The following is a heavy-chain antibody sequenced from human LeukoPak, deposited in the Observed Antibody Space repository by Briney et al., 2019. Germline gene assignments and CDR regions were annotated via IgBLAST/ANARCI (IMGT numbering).Heavy chain of an antibody. J-gene: IGHJ4*02. CDR3: ARTRCSSTSCSFDY. D-gene: IGHD2-2*01. CDR2: IKQDGNEK. Sequence: GGSLRLSCATSGFTFSDSPIYWVRQASGKGLEWVANIKQDGNEKYSVDSVKGRFTISRDNAKNSLYLQMNSLRAEDTAVYYCARTRCSSTSCSFDYWGQGTLVTVSS. V-gene: IGHV3-7*01. CDR1: GFTFSDSP.